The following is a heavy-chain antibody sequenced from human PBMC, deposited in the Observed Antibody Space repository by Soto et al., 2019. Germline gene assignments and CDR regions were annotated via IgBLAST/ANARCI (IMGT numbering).Heavy chain of an antibody. CDR3: AKTYYYDSSGYGYYGMDV. CDR1: GFTFSDYA. V-gene: IGHV3-30*18. D-gene: IGHD3-22*01. Sequence: GGSLRLSCAASGFTFSDYAMHWVRQAPGKGLEWVAVVSHDGRNTHYADSVKGRFTISRDSSKNTLYLQMNSLRAEDTAVYYCAKTYYYDSSGYGYYGMDVWGQGTTVTVSS. J-gene: IGHJ6*02. CDR2: VSHDGRNT.